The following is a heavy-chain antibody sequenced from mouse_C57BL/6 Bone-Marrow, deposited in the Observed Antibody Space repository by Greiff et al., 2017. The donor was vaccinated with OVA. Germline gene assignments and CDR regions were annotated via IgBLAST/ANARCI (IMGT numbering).Heavy chain of an antibody. CDR1: GYTFTSYW. J-gene: IGHJ2*01. Sequence: VQLQQPGAELVKPGASVKLSCKASGYTFTSYWMHWVKQRPGQGLEWIGMIHPNSGSTNYNEKFKSKATLTVDKSSSTAYMQLSSLTSEDSAVYYCARWDYGSSNYFDYWGQGTTLTVSS. D-gene: IGHD1-1*01. CDR2: IHPNSGST. V-gene: IGHV1-64*01. CDR3: ARWDYGSSNYFDY.